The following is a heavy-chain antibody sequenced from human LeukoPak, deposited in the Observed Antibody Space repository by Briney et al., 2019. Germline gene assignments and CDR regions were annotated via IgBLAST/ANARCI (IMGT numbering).Heavy chain of an antibody. Sequence: PGGSLRLSCAASGFTFSSYAMSWVRQAPGKGLEWVSAISGSGGSTYYADSVKGRFTISRDNSKNTLYLQMNSLRAEDTAVYYCAKDPVGYYDSSGYLPSGYFDYWGQGILVTVSS. V-gene: IGHV3-23*01. CDR2: ISGSGGST. J-gene: IGHJ4*02. D-gene: IGHD3-22*01. CDR1: GFTFSSYA. CDR3: AKDPVGYYDSSGYLPSGYFDY.